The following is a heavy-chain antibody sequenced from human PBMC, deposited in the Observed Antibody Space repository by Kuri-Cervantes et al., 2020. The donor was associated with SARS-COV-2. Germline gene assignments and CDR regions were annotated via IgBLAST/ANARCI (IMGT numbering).Heavy chain of an antibody. Sequence: LRLSCTVSGGSISSGGYYWSWIRQHPGKGLEWIGYIYYSGSTYYNPSLKSRVTISVYTSKNQFSLKLSSVTAADTAVYYCARRRFLEWTPFDYWGQGTLVTVSS. CDR1: GGSISSGGYY. D-gene: IGHD3-3*01. J-gene: IGHJ4*02. CDR2: IYYSGST. V-gene: IGHV4-31*03. CDR3: ARRRFLEWTPFDY.